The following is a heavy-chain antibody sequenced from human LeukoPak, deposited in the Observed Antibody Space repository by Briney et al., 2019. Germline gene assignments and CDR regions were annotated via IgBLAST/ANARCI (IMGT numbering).Heavy chain of an antibody. D-gene: IGHD6-19*01. CDR2: MNPNSGNT. CDR3: ARXXSSGWLDY. V-gene: IGHV1-8*03. CDR1: GXTFTSYD. Sequence: AXGXTFTSYDINWVRQATGQGLEWMGWMNPNSGNTGYAQKFQGRVTITRNTSISTAYMELSSLRSEDTAVYYCARXXSSGWLDYWGQGTLVTVSS. J-gene: IGHJ4*02.